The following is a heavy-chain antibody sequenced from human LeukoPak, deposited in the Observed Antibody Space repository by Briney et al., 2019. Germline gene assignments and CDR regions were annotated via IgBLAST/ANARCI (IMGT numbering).Heavy chain of an antibody. V-gene: IGHV3-48*03. Sequence: PGGSLRLSCAASGFTFSSYEMNWVRQAPGKGLEWVSYISSSGSTIYYADSVKGRFTISRDNAKNSLYLQMNSLRAEDTAVYYCAREGYCSSTSCYGVNWFDPWGQGTLVTVSS. D-gene: IGHD2-2*01. CDR3: AREGYCSSTSCYGVNWFDP. CDR1: GFTFSSYE. CDR2: ISSSGSTI. J-gene: IGHJ5*02.